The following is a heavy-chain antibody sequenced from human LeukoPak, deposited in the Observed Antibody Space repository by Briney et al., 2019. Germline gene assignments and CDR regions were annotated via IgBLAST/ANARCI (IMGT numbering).Heavy chain of an antibody. CDR2: INPSGGNT. D-gene: IGHD3-10*01. CDR1: GYTFTSYY. J-gene: IGHJ6*02. CDR3: ATLSYYGSGSYGGMDV. Sequence: ASVKVSCKASGYTFTSYYLHWVRQAPGQGLEWMGIINPSGGNTNYAQKFQGRVTMTEDTSTDTAYMELSSLRSEDTAVYYCATLSYYGSGSYGGMDVWGQGTTVTVSS. V-gene: IGHV1-46*01.